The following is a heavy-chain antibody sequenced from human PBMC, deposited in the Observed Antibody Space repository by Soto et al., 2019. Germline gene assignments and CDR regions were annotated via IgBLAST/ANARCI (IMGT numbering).Heavy chain of an antibody. CDR1: GGTFSSYA. CDR2: IIPIFGTA. V-gene: IGHV1-69*13. Sequence: SVKVSCKASGGTFSSYAISWVRQAPGQGLEWMGGIIPIFGTANYAQKFQGRVTITADESTSTAYMELSSLRSEDTAVYYCARVIAAVGAFDIWGQGTMVTVSS. J-gene: IGHJ3*02. CDR3: ARVIAAVGAFDI. D-gene: IGHD6-13*01.